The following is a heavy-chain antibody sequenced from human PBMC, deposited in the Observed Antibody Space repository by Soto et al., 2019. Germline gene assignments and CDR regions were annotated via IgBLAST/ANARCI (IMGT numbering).Heavy chain of an antibody. CDR1: GFTFSSYA. CDR2: ISYDGSNK. CDR3: ARGYYDSSGYHDAFDI. V-gene: IGHV3-30-3*01. D-gene: IGHD3-22*01. Sequence: GGSLRLSCAASGFTFSSYAMHWVRQAPGKGLEWVAVISYDGSNKYYADSVKGRFTISRDNPKNTLYLQMNSLRAEDTAVYYCARGYYDSSGYHDAFDIWGQGTMVTVSS. J-gene: IGHJ3*02.